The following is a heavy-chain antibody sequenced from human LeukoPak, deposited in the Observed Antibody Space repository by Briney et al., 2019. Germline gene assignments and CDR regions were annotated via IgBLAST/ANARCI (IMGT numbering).Heavy chain of an antibody. CDR1: GYTFTSYA. D-gene: IGHD4-23*01. J-gene: IGHJ5*02. V-gene: IGHV1-3*01. CDR3: ARGGNSRWFDP. CDR2: INAGNGNT. Sequence: ASVKVSCKASGYTFTSYAMHWVRQAPGQRLEWMGWINAGNGNTKYSQKFQGRVTITRDTSASTAYMELSSLRSEDAAVYYCARGGNSRWFDPWGQGTLVTVSS.